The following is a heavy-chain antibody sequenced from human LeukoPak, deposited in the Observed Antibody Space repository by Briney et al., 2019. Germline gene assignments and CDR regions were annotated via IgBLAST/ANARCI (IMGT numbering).Heavy chain of an antibody. Sequence: ASVKVSCKASGYTFTGYYMHWVRQAPGQGLEWMGWINPNSGGTNYAQKFQGRVTMTRDTSISTAYMELSRLRSDDTAVYYCAEDVIPTYYYDSSGYSYDYWGQGTLVTVSS. CDR2: INPNSGGT. CDR1: GYTFTGYY. J-gene: IGHJ4*02. CDR3: AEDVIPTYYYDSSGYSYDY. D-gene: IGHD3-22*01. V-gene: IGHV1-2*02.